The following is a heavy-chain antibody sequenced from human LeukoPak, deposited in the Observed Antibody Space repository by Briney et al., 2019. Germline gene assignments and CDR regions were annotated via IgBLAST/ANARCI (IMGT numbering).Heavy chain of an antibody. V-gene: IGHV3-21*01. CDR2: ITSSSSST. Sequence: GGSLRLSCAASGFTFSAYSMNWVRQAPSKELEWVSSITSSSSSTYYADSVKVRFTISRDNAKNSLYLQMNIIRPEDTAVYFCARFETCQCDDVFDIWGQGTMVTVSP. CDR1: GFTFSAYS. D-gene: IGHD3-9*01. CDR3: ARFETCQCDDVFDI. J-gene: IGHJ3*02.